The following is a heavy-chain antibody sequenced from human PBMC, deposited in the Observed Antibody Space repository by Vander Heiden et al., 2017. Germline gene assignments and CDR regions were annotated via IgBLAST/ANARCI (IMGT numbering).Heavy chain of an antibody. CDR1: GFTFSSSA. D-gene: IGHD3-22*01. J-gene: IGHJ4*02. Sequence: EVQLLESGGGLVQPGGSLRLSCAASGFTFSSSAMNWVRQAQGKGLEWVSGISGSGGNPYYADSVKGRFTISRDKSKNTLYLQMNSLRAEDTAVYYCAKDLSVVVVTNFDYWGQGTLVTVSS. CDR3: AKDLSVVVVTNFDY. CDR2: ISGSGGNP. V-gene: IGHV3-23*01.